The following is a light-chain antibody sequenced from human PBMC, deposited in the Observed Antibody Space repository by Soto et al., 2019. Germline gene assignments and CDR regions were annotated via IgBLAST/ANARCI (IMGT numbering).Light chain of an antibody. V-gene: IGKV3-20*01. CDR1: QSVSSSY. J-gene: IGKJ2*01. CDR3: QQYGSSPPAT. CDR2: GAS. Sequence: EIVLTQSPGTLSLSPGERATLSCRASQSVSSSYLAWYQQKPGQAPRLLTYGASSRATGIPDRFSGSGSGTDFTLTISRLEPEDFAVYYCQQYGSSPPATFGQGTKLEI.